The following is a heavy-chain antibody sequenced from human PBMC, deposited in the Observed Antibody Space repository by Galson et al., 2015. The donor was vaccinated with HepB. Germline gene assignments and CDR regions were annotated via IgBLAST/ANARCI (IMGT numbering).Heavy chain of an antibody. CDR1: GFTFSSYS. J-gene: IGHJ4*02. CDR3: ARGYYDILILSPYYFDY. Sequence: SLRLSCAASGFTFSSYSMNWVRQAPGKGLEWVSSISSSSSYIYYADSVKGRFTISRDNAKNSLYLQMNSLRAEDTAVYYCARGYYDILILSPYYFDYWGQGTLVTVSS. D-gene: IGHD3-9*01. CDR2: ISSSSSYI. V-gene: IGHV3-21*01.